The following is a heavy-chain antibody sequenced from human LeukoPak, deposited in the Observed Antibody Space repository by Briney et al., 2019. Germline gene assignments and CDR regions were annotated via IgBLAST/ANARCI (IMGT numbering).Heavy chain of an antibody. Sequence: GGSLRLSCAASGFTFSNYWMNWVRQAPGKGLECLANIKQDGSETYYADSVKGRFTISRDNAKNSLYLQMNSLRAEDTAVYYCAIARDRRPYYFDYWGQGTLVTVSS. CDR2: IKQDGSET. V-gene: IGHV3-7*01. D-gene: IGHD5-24*01. CDR1: GFTFSNYW. CDR3: AIARDRRPYYFDY. J-gene: IGHJ4*02.